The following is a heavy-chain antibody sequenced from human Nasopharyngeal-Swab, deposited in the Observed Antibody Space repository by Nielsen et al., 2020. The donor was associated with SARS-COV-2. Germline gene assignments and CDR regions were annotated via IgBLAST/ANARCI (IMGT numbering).Heavy chain of an antibody. CDR3: ASRIAVASGHYRPFDY. J-gene: IGHJ4*02. D-gene: IGHD6-19*01. CDR2: IYYSGST. V-gene: IGHV4-39*02. Sequence: WIRQPPGKGLERIGSIYYSGSTYYNPSLKSRVTISVDTSKNHFSLKLSSVTAPDTAVYYCASRIAVASGHYRPFDYWGQGTLVTVSS.